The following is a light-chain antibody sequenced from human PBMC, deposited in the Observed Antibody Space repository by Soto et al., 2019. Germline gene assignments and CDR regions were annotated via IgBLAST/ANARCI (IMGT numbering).Light chain of an antibody. CDR3: AAWDDSVSVHVV. CDR1: NSNIGSNY. CDR2: RDN. J-gene: IGLJ2*01. Sequence: QAVVTQPLSASGTPGQRVTISCSGTNSNIGSNYVYWYQQFPGSAPKLLIYRDNQRPSGVPGRFSGSKSGTSASLTISGLRSEDEARYFCAAWDDSVSVHVVFGGGTQLTVL. V-gene: IGLV1-47*01.